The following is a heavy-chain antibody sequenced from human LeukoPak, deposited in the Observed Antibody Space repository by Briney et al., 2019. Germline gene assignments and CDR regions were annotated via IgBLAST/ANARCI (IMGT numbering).Heavy chain of an antibody. J-gene: IGHJ4*02. CDR2: IDHGGST. D-gene: IGHD2-21*02. Sequence: SETLSLTCAVSGVSISSINWWSWVRQPPGKGLEWIGEIDHGGSTNYNPSLKSRVTISVDKSKNQLSLKLSSVTAADTAIYYCARGIWYSLDYWGQGTLVTVSS. CDR1: GVSISSINW. V-gene: IGHV4-4*02. CDR3: ARGIWYSLDY.